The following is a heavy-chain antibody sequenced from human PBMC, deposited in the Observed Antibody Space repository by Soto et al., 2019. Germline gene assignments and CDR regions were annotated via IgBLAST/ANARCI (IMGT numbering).Heavy chain of an antibody. CDR2: ISSSSSYT. CDR1: GFTFSDYY. J-gene: IGHJ4*02. CDR3: ARGDSSSFFDY. D-gene: IGHD6-13*01. Sequence: QVQLVESGGGLVKPGGSLRLSCAASGFTFSDYYMSWIRQAPGKGLEWVSYISSSSSYTNYADSVKGRFTISRDNAKNSLYLQMNSLRAEDTAVYYGARGDSSSFFDYWGQGTLVTVSS. V-gene: IGHV3-11*05.